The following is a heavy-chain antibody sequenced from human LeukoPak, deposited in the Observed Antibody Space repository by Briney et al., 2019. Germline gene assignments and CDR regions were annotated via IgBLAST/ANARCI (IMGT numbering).Heavy chain of an antibody. CDR2: MFHSGST. J-gene: IGHJ4*02. CDR3: ARGRWFGELLFHAFDY. Sequence: PSETLSLACAVSGYSISSDYYWGWIRQSPGKGLEWIGTMFHSGSTYYNPSLMSRVTISVDTSKNQFSLKLSSVTAADTAVYYCARGRWFGELLFHAFDYWGQGTLVTVSS. V-gene: IGHV4-38-2*01. CDR1: GYSISSDYY. D-gene: IGHD3-10*01.